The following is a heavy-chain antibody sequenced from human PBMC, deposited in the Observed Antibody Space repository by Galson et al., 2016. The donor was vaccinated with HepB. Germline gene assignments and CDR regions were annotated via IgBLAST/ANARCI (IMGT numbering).Heavy chain of an antibody. CDR3: ARRESSGGAGSGWSYYYYGMGV. CDR1: GFSFSNYG. J-gene: IGHJ6*02. Sequence: SLRLSCAASGFSFSNYGMHWVRQAPGKGLEWVAVISFDGSIKHYADSVKGRFTISRDNPKNTLYLQMNSLRAEDTAVYYGARRESSGGAGSGWSYYYYGMGVWGQGTTVIVSS. V-gene: IGHV3-30*03. CDR2: ISFDGSIK. D-gene: IGHD6-19*01.